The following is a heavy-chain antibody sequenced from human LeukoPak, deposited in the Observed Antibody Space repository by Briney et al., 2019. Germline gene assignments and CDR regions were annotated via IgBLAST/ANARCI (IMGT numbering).Heavy chain of an antibody. CDR3: ARDFDYSNTDYFDY. Sequence: GGSLRLSCGASGFFFESYSLNWVRQAPGKGLEWISYISAGSDTIFYAESVEGRFTISRDNAKNSLYLQMNSLRVEDTAVYYCARDFDYSNTDYFDYWGQGTLVTVSS. V-gene: IGHV3-48*01. CDR2: ISAGSDTI. J-gene: IGHJ4*02. CDR1: GFFFESYS. D-gene: IGHD4-11*01.